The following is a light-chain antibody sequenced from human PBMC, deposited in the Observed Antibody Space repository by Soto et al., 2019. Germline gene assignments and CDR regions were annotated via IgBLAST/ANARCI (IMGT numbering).Light chain of an antibody. J-gene: IGKJ1*01. CDR3: LQDHDDSWT. V-gene: IGKV1-5*01. CDR2: DAS. CDR1: QNVNNW. Sequence: DIQMTQFPSALSASVGDRVTITCRASQNVNNWLAWYQHKPGKAPQLLIYDASVLETGVPSRFSGSGSGTEFTLAISGLQSDDFATYYCLQDHDDSWTLGQGTKVDIK.